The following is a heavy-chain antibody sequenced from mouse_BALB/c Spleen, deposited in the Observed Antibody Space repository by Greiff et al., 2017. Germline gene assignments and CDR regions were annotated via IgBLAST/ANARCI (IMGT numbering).Heavy chain of an antibody. D-gene: IGHD1-1*01. Sequence: VQLQQSGPGLVAPSQSLSITCTVSGFSLTSYGVHWVRQPPGKGLEWLGVIWAGGSTNYNSALMSRLSISKDNSKSQVFLKMNSLQTDDTAMYYCARDSAYYGSSSFAYWGQGTLVTVSA. CDR3: ARDSAYYGSSSFAY. V-gene: IGHV2-9*02. J-gene: IGHJ3*01. CDR2: IWAGGST. CDR1: GFSLTSYG.